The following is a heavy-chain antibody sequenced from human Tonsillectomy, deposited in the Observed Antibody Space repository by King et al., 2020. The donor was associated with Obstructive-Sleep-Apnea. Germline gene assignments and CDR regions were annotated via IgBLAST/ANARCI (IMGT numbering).Heavy chain of an antibody. Sequence: VQLQESGPGLVKPSETLSLTCTVSGYSISSGYYWGWIRQPPGKGLEWIGSIYHSGSTYYNPSLKSRVTISVDTSKNQFSLKLSSVTAAETAVYYCARDRGTTGDDAFDIWGQGTMVTVSS. CDR1: GYSISSGYY. CDR3: ARDRGTTGDDAFDI. CDR2: IYHSGST. V-gene: IGHV4-38-2*02. D-gene: IGHD7-27*01. J-gene: IGHJ3*02.